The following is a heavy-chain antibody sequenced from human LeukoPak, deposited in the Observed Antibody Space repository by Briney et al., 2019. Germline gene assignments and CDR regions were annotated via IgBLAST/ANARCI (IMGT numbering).Heavy chain of an antibody. CDR3: AKDFSYYDSSGSGPDY. V-gene: IGHV3-33*06. CDR1: GFTFSTYN. D-gene: IGHD3-22*01. CDR2: IYYDGSNK. J-gene: IGHJ4*02. Sequence: PGRSLRLSCGASGFTFSTYNMHWVRQAPGKGLEGVGFIYYDGSNKYYADSVKGRFAISRDNSKNTLYLQMNSLRVEDTAVYYCAKDFSYYDSSGSGPDYWGQGTLVTVSS.